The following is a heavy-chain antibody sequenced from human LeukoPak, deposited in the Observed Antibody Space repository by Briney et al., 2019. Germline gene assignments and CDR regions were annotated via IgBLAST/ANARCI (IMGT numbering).Heavy chain of an antibody. Sequence: GGSLRLSCAAPGFTFSNYWMSWVRQPPGKGLEWVANIKNDGSEKYYVDSVKGRFTISRDNARTSLYLQMNSLRAEDTAVYYCARVGTAEGTLEDYWGQGTLVTVSS. CDR1: GFTFSNYW. V-gene: IGHV3-7*03. D-gene: IGHD6-13*01. CDR2: IKNDGSEK. J-gene: IGHJ4*02. CDR3: ARVGTAEGTLEDY.